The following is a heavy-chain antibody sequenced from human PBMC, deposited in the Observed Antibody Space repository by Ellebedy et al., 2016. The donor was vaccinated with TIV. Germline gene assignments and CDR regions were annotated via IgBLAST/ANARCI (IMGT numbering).Heavy chain of an antibody. CDR1: GFTFSSYG. V-gene: IGHV3-30*19. CDR2: ISYDGSNK. CDR3: ARDLDPITIFGVAGPGYYYYYGMDV. D-gene: IGHD3-3*01. Sequence: GGSLRLXXAASGFTFSSYGMHWVRQAPGKGLEWVAVISYDGSNKYYADSVKGRFTISRDNSKNTLYLQMNSLRAEDTAVYYCARDLDPITIFGVAGPGYYYYYGMDVWGQGTTVTVSS. J-gene: IGHJ6*02.